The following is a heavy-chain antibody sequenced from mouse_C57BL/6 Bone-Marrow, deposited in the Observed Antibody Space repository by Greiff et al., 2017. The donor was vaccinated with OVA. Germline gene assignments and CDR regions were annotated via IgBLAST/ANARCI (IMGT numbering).Heavy chain of an antibody. CDR2: IYPGSGST. CDR3: ARRELGRAWFAY. Sequence: QVQLQQPGAELVKPGASVKMSCKASDYTFTSYWITWVKQRPGQGLEWIGDIYPGSGSTNYNEKFKSKATLTVDTSSSTAYMQLSSLTSEDSAVYYCARRELGRAWFAYWGQGTLVTVSA. J-gene: IGHJ3*01. V-gene: IGHV1-55*01. D-gene: IGHD4-1*01. CDR1: DYTFTSYW.